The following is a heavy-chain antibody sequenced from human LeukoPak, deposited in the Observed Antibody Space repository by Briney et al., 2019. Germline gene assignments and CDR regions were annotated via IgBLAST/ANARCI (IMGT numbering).Heavy chain of an antibody. CDR1: GGSISSGGYY. CDR2: IYYSGST. CDR3: ASPTSSGFAFDI. Sequence: SETLSLTCTVSGGSISSGGYYWSWIRQHPGKGLEWIGYIYYSGSTYYNPSLKSRVTISVDTSKNQFSLKLSSVTAADTAVYYCASPTSSGFAFDIWGQGTMVTVSS. V-gene: IGHV4-31*03. J-gene: IGHJ3*02. D-gene: IGHD3-22*01.